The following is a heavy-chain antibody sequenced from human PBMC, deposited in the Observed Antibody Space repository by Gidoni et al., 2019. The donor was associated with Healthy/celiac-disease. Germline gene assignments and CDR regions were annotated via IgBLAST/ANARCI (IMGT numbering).Heavy chain of an antibody. CDR1: VFTFSSYT. Sequence: EVQLVESGGGLVKPGGSLRLSCAASVFTFSSYTMNWFRQAPRKGLEWVSSISSSSSYIYYADSVKGRFTISRDNAKNSLYLQMNSLRAEDTAVYYCARDGYDFWSGYEDKNLIYYYYYGMDVWGQGTTVTVSS. V-gene: IGHV3-21*01. J-gene: IGHJ6*02. D-gene: IGHD3-3*01. CDR2: ISSSSSYI. CDR3: ARDGYDFWSGYEDKNLIYYYYYGMDV.